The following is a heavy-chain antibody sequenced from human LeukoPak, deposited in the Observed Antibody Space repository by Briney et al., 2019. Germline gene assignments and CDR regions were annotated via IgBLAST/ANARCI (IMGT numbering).Heavy chain of an antibody. CDR1: GFTFSSYS. CDR2: ISSSSSYI. V-gene: IGHV3-21*01. Sequence: GGSLRLSCAASGFTFSSYSMNWVRQAPGKGLEWVSSISSSSSYIYYADSVKGRFTISRDNAKNSLYLQMNSLRAEDTAVYYCARDGKNLPDAFDIWGQGTMVTVSS. CDR3: ARDGKNLPDAFDI. J-gene: IGHJ3*02. D-gene: IGHD1-1*01.